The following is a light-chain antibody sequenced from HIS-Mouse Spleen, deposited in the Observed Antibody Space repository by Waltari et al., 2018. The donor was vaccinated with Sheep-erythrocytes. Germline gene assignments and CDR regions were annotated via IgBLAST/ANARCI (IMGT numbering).Light chain of an antibody. CDR3: CSYAGSSTPWV. CDR2: EGS. Sequence: QSALTQPASVSGSPGQSITLSCTGPRSDVGSYNLFPLYQQHPGKAPKLMIYEGSKRPSGVSNRFSGSKSGNTASLTISGLQAEDEADYYCCSYAGSSTPWVFGGGTKLTVL. J-gene: IGLJ3*02. CDR1: RSDVGSYNL. V-gene: IGLV2-23*01.